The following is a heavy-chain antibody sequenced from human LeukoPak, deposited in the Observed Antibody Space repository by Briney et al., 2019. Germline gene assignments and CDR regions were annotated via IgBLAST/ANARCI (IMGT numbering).Heavy chain of an antibody. CDR2: IHYSGST. V-gene: IGHV4-39*02. J-gene: IGHJ2*01. CDR1: GGSISDSGYY. D-gene: IGHD1-26*01. Sequence: PSETLSLTCTVSGGSISDSGYYWGWIRQPPGTGLDWLGSIHYSGSTYYNPSLKSRVTISVDTSKNQVSLRLSSVTAADTAVYYCATEGIVGATGAFDLWGRGTLVTVSS. CDR3: ATEGIVGATGAFDL.